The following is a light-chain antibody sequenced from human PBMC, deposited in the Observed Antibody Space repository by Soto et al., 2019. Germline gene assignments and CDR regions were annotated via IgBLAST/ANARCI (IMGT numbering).Light chain of an antibody. CDR2: GAF. V-gene: IGKV3-20*01. CDR3: QHYDCLPIN. CDR1: QSVSSGH. Sequence: IVLTQSPGTLSLSPGERASLSCRAIQSVSSGHLAWYQQKPGQAPRLLIYGAFTRDAAIPDRFSGSGSGTDFTLTISRLEPEDFAVFYCQHYDCLPINFGQGARLEIK. J-gene: IGKJ5*01.